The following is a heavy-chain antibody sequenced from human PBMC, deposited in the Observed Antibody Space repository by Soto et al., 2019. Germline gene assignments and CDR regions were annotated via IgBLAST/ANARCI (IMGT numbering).Heavy chain of an antibody. CDR3: ARGGVAGDSDVGD. D-gene: IGHD6-19*01. V-gene: IGHV3-21*01. CDR1: GFTFSSYD. Sequence: EVQLVESGGGLVKPGGSLRLSCAASGFTFSSYDMNWVRQAPGKGLEWVASISGSDGSTYYADSVKGRFTISRDNAMNSVFLQVSSLRVEDTAVYYCARGGVAGDSDVGDWGQGTLLTVTS. CDR2: ISGSDGST. J-gene: IGHJ4*02.